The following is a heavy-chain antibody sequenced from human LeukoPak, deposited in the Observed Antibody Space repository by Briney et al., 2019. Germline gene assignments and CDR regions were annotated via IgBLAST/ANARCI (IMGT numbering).Heavy chain of an antibody. V-gene: IGHV4-61*02. D-gene: IGHD3-3*01. J-gene: IGHJ5*02. CDR2: IYTSGST. CDR3: ARESITIFGLGSIEYRFDP. CDR1: GGSISSGSYY. Sequence: SETLSLTCTVSGGSISSGSYYWSWIRQPAGKGLEWIGRIYTSGSTNYNPSLKSRVTISVDTSKNQFSLKLSSVTAADTAVYYCARESITIFGLGSIEYRFDPWGQGTLVTVSS.